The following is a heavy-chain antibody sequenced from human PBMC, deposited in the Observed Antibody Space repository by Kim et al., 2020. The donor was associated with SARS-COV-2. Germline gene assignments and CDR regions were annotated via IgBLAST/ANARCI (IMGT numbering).Heavy chain of an antibody. CDR2: IKQDGSEK. CDR1: GFTFSSYW. V-gene: IGHV3-7*05. CDR3: ARPLLVLADDAFDI. Sequence: GGSLRLSCAASGFTFSSYWMSWVRQAPGKGLEWVANIKQDGSEKYYVDSGKGRFTISRDNAKNSLYLQMNSLRAEDTAVYYCARPLLVLADDAFDIWGQGTMVTVSS. D-gene: IGHD3-10*01. J-gene: IGHJ3*02.